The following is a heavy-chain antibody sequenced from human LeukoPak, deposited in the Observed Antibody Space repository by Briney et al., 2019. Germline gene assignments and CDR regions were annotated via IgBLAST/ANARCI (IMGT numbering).Heavy chain of an antibody. Sequence: SESLSLTCAVDGGSFSGYYWSWIRQPPGEGLGWVGEINHSGSTTYNTSLKSRVTISGDTSKNQFSLKRTCVTAADAAVYYCARGRGVRGVIIYDNFDYWGQGTLVTVSS. J-gene: IGHJ4*02. CDR2: INHSGST. CDR3: ARGRGVRGVIIYDNFDY. CDR1: GGSFSGYY. V-gene: IGHV4-34*01. D-gene: IGHD3-10*01.